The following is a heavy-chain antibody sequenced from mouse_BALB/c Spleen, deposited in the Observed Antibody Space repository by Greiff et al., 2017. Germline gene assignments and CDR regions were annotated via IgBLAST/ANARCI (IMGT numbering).Heavy chain of an antibody. D-gene: IGHD2-4*01. CDR1: GYTFTSYV. CDR3: AKRGDYDWFAY. V-gene: IGHV1-14*01. CDR2: INPYNDGT. Sequence: VQLQQSGPELVKPGASVKMSCKASGYTFTSYVMHWVKQKPGQGLEWIGYINPYNDGTKYNEKFKGKATLTSDKSSSTAYMELSSLTSEDSAVYYCAKRGDYDWFAYWGQGTLVTVSA. J-gene: IGHJ3*01.